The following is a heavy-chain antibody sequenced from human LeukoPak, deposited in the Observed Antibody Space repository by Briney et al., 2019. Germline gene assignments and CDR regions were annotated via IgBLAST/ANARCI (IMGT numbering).Heavy chain of an antibody. Sequence: ASVKVSCKASGYTFTSYGISWVRQAPGQGLEWMGWISAYNGNTNYAQKLQGRVTMTRDTSTSTVYMELSSLRSEDTAVYYCARDVAASGIDYWGQGTLVTVSS. CDR1: GYTFTSYG. V-gene: IGHV1-18*01. D-gene: IGHD1-26*01. J-gene: IGHJ4*02. CDR2: ISAYNGNT. CDR3: ARDVAASGIDY.